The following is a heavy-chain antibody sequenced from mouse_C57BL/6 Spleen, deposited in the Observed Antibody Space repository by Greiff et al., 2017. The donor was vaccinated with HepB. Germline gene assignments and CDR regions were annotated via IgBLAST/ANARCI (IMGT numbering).Heavy chain of an antibody. CDR2: ISSGSSTI. D-gene: IGHD4-1*02. V-gene: IGHV5-17*01. CDR1: GFAFSDYG. Sequence: EVHLVESGGGLVKPGGSLKLSCAASGFAFSDYGMHWVRQAPEKGLEWVAYISSGSSTIYYADTVKGRFTISRDNAKNTLFLQMTSLRSEDTAMYYCARRATGTDYFDYWGQGTTLTVSS. CDR3: ARRATGTDYFDY. J-gene: IGHJ2*01.